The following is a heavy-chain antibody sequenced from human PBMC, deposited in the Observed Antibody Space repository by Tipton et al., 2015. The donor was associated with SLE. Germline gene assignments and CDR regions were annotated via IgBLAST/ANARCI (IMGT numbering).Heavy chain of an antibody. CDR3: AREPSSDWGFDS. CDR1: GGSISSGGYY. D-gene: IGHD6-25*01. J-gene: IGHJ4*02. CDR2: ISYSGST. Sequence: TLSLTCTVSGGSISSGGYYWSWIRQYPGKGLEWIGYISYSGSTNYNPSLERRVTLSVDTSTNRFSLKMRSVTAADTAVYFCAREPSSDWGFDSWGQGTLVSVSS. V-gene: IGHV4-31*03.